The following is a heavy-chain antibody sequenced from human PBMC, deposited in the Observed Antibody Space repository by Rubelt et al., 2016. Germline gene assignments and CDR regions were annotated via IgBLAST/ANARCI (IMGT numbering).Heavy chain of an antibody. CDR2: VNTNTGNP. D-gene: IGHD3/OR15-3a*01. V-gene: IGHV7-4-1*02. J-gene: IGHJ4*02. Sequence: QVQLVQSGAEVKKPGASVKVSCKASGYTFTSYGISWVRQAPGQGLEWMGWVNTNTGNPTYAQGFAGRLVFSLDTPGSTDDLQLSSLKAEDTAVYYCARGFSTAYYPVGYWGQGTLVTVSS. CDR1: GYTFTSYG. CDR3: ARGFSTAYYPVGY.